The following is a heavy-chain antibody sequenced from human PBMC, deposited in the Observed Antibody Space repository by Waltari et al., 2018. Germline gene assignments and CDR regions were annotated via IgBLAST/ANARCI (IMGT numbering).Heavy chain of an antibody. D-gene: IGHD6-6*01. V-gene: IGHV4-39*01. J-gene: IGHJ4*02. CDR1: GGSISSSSYY. CDR3: ASTPSFQAARLYFDY. CDR2: IYYSGST. Sequence: QLQLQESGPGLVKPSETLSLTCTVSGGSISSSSYYWGWIRQPPGKGLEWIGSIYYSGSTYYNPSLKSRVTISVDTSKNQFSLKLSSVTAADTAVYYCASTPSFQAARLYFDYWGQGTLVTVSS.